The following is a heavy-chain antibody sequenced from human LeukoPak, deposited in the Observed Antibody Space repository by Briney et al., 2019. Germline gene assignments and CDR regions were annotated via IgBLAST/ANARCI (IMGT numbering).Heavy chain of an antibody. J-gene: IGHJ4*02. CDR2: IIPIFGTA. V-gene: IGHV1-69*13. CDR3: ARGTRYGSGSYWRFDY. D-gene: IGHD3-10*01. Sequence: GASVKVSCKASGGTFTSYAISWVRQAPGQGLEWMGGIIPIFGTANYAQKFQGRVTITADESTSTAYMELSSLRSEDTAVYYCARGTRYGSGSYWRFDYWGQGTLVTVSS. CDR1: GGTFTSYA.